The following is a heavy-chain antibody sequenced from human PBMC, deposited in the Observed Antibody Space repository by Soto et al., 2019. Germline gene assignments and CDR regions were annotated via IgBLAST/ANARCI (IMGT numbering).Heavy chain of an antibody. CDR1: GGSISSYY. CDR3: ARRVRNYDILTGYYGDAFDI. D-gene: IGHD3-9*01. CDR2: IDYSGST. Sequence: QVQLQESGPGLVKPSETLSLTCTVSGGSISSYYWSWIRQPPGKGLEWIGYIDYSGSTNYNPSLKSRITISIDTSKNQFSLKLSSVTAADTAGYYCARRVRNYDILTGYYGDAFDIWGQGTMVTVSS. J-gene: IGHJ3*02. V-gene: IGHV4-59*08.